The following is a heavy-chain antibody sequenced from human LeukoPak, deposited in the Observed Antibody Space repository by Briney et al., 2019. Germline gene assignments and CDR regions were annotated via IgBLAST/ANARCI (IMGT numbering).Heavy chain of an antibody. V-gene: IGHV3-74*01. D-gene: IGHD3-3*01. CDR2: IKSDGSNT. J-gene: IGHJ4*02. CDR3: ARGGYYGSGRYYFDS. Sequence: GGSLRLSCAASGFTFSSYWMHWVRQAPGKGLVWVSRIKSDGSNTNYADSVKGRFTISRDNAKNTLQLQMNSLRAEDTAVFYCARGGYYGSGRYYFDSWGQGTLVTVSS. CDR1: GFTFSSYW.